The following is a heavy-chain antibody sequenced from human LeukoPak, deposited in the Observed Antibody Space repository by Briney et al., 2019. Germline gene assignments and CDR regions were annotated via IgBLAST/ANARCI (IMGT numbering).Heavy chain of an antibody. Sequence: SETLSLTCTVSGGSISSSTYYWGWIRQPPGKGLEWIGSIYYSGSTYYNPSLKSRVTISVDTSKNQFSLKLRSVTAADTAVYYCARDHGYGGNLDYWGQGTLVTVSS. CDR3: ARDHGYGGNLDY. V-gene: IGHV4-39*07. CDR1: GGSISSSTYY. J-gene: IGHJ4*02. CDR2: IYYSGST. D-gene: IGHD4-23*01.